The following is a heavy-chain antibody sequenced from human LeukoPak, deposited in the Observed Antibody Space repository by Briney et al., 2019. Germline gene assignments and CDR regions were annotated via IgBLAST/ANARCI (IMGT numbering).Heavy chain of an antibody. D-gene: IGHD2-21*01. V-gene: IGHV3-53*01. CDR3: IVAVNYDY. CDR1: GFSVNSEY. Sequence: GGSLRLSCAASGFSVNSEYMSWARQAPGKGLEWVSVIYSSGSAFYADSVKGRFTISRDNSKKNTVHLQMNSLRVEDTAVYYCIVAVNYDYWGQGTLVAVS. CDR2: IYSSGSA. J-gene: IGHJ4*02.